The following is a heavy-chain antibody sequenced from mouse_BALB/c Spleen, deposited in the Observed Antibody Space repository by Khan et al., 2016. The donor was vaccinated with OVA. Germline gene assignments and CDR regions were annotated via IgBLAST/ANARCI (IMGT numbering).Heavy chain of an antibody. Sequence: QVQLKESGAELVRPGSSVKISCKASGYAFSNYWMNWVKQRPGQGLEWIGQIYPGDGDTSFNGKFRGQATLTADKSSSTAYMQLSSLTSEDSAVYFCARSGYDYFAYWGQGTLVTVSA. D-gene: IGHD2-14*01. CDR1: GYAFSNYW. V-gene: IGHV1-80*01. J-gene: IGHJ3*01. CDR2: IYPGDGDT. CDR3: ARSGYDYFAY.